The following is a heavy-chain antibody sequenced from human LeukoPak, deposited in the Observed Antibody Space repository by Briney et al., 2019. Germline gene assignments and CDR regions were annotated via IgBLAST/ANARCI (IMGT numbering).Heavy chain of an antibody. V-gene: IGHV4-31*03. CDR1: GVSVSDGRYY. D-gene: IGHD2-2*01. CDR2: KYYSGSD. Sequence: PAQTLSLTCSVSGVSVSDGRYYWTWIRQHPGKGLEWIGYKYYSGSDKYNPSLKSRLTISIDTSKNQFSLQLSSVTAADTATYYCATPYCSSLSCLDVFNMWGQGTRVTVSS. CDR3: ATPYCSSLSCLDVFNM. J-gene: IGHJ3*02.